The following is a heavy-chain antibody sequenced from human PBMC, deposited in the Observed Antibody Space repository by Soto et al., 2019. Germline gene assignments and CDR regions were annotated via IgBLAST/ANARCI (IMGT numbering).Heavy chain of an antibody. CDR3: ARGGYRGLEWLFPYDY. Sequence: EVQLLESGGGLVQPGGSLRLSCAASGFTFSSYAMSWVRQAPGKGLEWVSVIYSGGSTYYADSVKGRFTISRDNSKNTLYLQMNSLRAEDTAVYYCARGGYRGLEWLFPYDYWGQGTLVTVSS. J-gene: IGHJ4*02. V-gene: IGHV3-23*03. CDR1: GFTFSSYA. CDR2: IYSGGST. D-gene: IGHD3-3*01.